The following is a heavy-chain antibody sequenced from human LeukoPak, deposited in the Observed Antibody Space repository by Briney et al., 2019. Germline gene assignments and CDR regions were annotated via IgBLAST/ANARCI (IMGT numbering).Heavy chain of an antibody. J-gene: IGHJ4*02. V-gene: IGHV1-8*03. Sequence: ASVKVSCKASGGTFSSYAISWVRQAPGQGLEWMGWMNPNSGNTGYAQKFQGRVTITRNTSISTAYMELSSLRSEDTAVYYCARVVIVGYSSSWYWEWGQGTLVTVSS. D-gene: IGHD6-13*01. CDR2: MNPNSGNT. CDR3: ARVVIVGYSSSWYWE. CDR1: GGTFSSYA.